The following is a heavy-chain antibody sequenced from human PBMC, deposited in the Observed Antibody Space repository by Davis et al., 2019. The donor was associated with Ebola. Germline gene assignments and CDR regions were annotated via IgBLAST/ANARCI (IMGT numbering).Heavy chain of an antibody. V-gene: IGHV6-1*01. Sequence: HSQTFSLTCAISGDSVSSNSASWNWIRESPSRGLEWLGRTYYRTKWYFDYAISGKSRISIKSDTSRNQFSLQLNSVTPEDTAVYYCARQGSSVNDAFDIWGQGTVVTVSS. CDR3: ARQGSSVNDAFDI. CDR2: TYYRTKWYF. CDR1: GDSVSSNSAS. D-gene: IGHD6-13*01. J-gene: IGHJ3*02.